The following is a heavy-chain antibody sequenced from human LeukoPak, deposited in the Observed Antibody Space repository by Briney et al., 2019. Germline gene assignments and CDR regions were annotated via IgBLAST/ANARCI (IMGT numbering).Heavy chain of an antibody. CDR2: ISSSSSYI. CDR3: ARDGELGKSYWYFDL. J-gene: IGHJ2*01. D-gene: IGHD7-27*01. V-gene: IGHV3-21*01. Sequence: GGSLRLSCAASGFTFSSYSMNWVRQAPGKGLEWVSSISSSSSYIYYADSVKGRFTISRDNAKNSLYLQMNSLRAEDTAVYYCARDGELGKSYWYFDLWGRGTLVTVSS. CDR1: GFTFSSYS.